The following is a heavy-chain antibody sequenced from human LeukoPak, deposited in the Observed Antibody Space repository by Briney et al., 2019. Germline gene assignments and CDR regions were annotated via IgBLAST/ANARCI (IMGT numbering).Heavy chain of an antibody. CDR2: ISGSGGST. Sequence: GGSLRLSCAASGFTFSSYAMSWVRQAPGKGLEWVSAISGSGGSTYYADSVKGRVTISRDNSKNTLYLQMNSLRAEDTAVYYCAKDIEYSGYDLGYYGMDVWGQGTTVTVSS. CDR3: AKDIEYSGYDLGYYGMDV. J-gene: IGHJ6*02. CDR1: GFTFSSYA. V-gene: IGHV3-23*01. D-gene: IGHD5-12*01.